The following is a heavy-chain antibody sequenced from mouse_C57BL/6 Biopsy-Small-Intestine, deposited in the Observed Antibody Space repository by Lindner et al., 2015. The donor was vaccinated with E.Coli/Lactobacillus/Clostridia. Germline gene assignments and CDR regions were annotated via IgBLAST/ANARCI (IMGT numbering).Heavy chain of an antibody. CDR3: ARPFDGYYLDF. Sequence: VQLQESELNWQAWASVKLSCKASGYTFTNYGISWVKQRTGQGLEWIGEIYPRSGNTFYNEKFKGKATLTTDKSSSTAYMELRSLTSEDSAVYFCARPFDGYYLDFWGQGTTLTVSS. D-gene: IGHD2-3*01. CDR2: IYPRSGNT. CDR1: GYTFTNYG. V-gene: IGHV1-81*01. J-gene: IGHJ2*01.